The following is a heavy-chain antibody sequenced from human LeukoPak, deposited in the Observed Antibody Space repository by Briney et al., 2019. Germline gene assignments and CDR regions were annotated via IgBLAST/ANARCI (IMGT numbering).Heavy chain of an antibody. CDR2: IYPSGIT. CDR3: ARDPSYGGEYFDS. J-gene: IGHJ4*02. V-gene: IGHV4-4*07. Sequence: SETLSLTCTVSGGSISSYYWSWIRQPAGKGLEWIGRIYPSGITNYNPSLNSRVTMSVDASKNQFSLYLSSVTAADTAVYYCARDPSYGGEYFDSWGQGTLVTVSS. CDR1: GGSISSYY. D-gene: IGHD2-21*01.